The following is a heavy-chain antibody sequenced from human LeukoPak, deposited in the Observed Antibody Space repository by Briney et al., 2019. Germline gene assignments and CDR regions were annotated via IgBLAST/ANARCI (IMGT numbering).Heavy chain of an antibody. CDR3: ARDYLVGAPLDS. V-gene: IGHV4-4*07. J-gene: IGHJ4*02. Sequence: AETLSLTCTVSGVSITNYYRAWIRQPAGKGLEWIGRMYISGSTNYNPPLKSRVTISIDKAKNQFSLKLRSVTAADTAVYYCARDYLVGAPLDSWGQGTQVTVSS. CDR1: GVSITNYY. D-gene: IGHD1-26*01. CDR2: MYISGST.